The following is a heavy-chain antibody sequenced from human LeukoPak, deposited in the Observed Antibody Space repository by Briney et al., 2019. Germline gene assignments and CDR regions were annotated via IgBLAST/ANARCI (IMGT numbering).Heavy chain of an antibody. CDR2: IYSGGTT. Sequence: GGSLRLSCAASGFTVSSNYMSWVRQAPGEGLEWVSIIYSGGTTYYADSVKGRFTISRDNSKNTLYLQMNSLRVEDTAVYYCARDGQDRTGTIDYWGQGTLVTVSS. D-gene: IGHD1-1*01. J-gene: IGHJ4*02. CDR3: ARDGQDRTGTIDY. V-gene: IGHV3-66*01. CDR1: GFTVSSNY.